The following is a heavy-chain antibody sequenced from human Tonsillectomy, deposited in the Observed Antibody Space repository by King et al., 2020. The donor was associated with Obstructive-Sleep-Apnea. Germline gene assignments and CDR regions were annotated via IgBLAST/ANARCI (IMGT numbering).Heavy chain of an antibody. J-gene: IGHJ5*02. D-gene: IGHD2-2*01. CDR2: IYPGDSDT. Sequence: VQLVEWGAEVKKPGESLKISCKGSGYSFTSYWMGWVRQMPGKGLEWMGIIYPGDSDTRYSPSFQGQVTISGDKSISTAYLQWSSLNASDTAMYYCARHSPRGSVVAARNWLQPWGQGTLVTVSS. V-gene: IGHV5-51*01. CDR3: ARHSPRGSVVAARNWLQP. CDR1: GYSFTSYW.